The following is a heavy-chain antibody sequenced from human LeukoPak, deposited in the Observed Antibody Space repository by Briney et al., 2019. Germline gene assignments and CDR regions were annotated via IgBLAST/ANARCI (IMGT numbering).Heavy chain of an antibody. J-gene: IGHJ5*02. CDR2: IYYSGST. Sequence: SETLSLTCTVSGGSISSYYWSWIRQPPGKGLEWIGYIYYSGSTNYNPSLKSRVTISVDTSKNQFSLKLSSATAADTAVYYCARVMGSVWAILFDPWGQGTLVTVSS. CDR3: ARVMGSVWAILFDP. CDR1: GGSISSYY. V-gene: IGHV4-59*01. D-gene: IGHD6-25*01.